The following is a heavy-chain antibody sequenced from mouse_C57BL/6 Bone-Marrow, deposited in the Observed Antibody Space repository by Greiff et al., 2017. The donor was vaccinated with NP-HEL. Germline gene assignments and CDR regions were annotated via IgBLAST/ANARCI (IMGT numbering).Heavy chain of an antibody. CDR2: IWSGGST. CDR1: GFSLTSYG. J-gene: IGHJ4*01. CDR3: ATNSNYAFMDY. V-gene: IGHV2-2*01. Sequence: VQLQQSGPGLVQPSQSLSITCTVSGFSLTSYGVHWVRQSPGKGLEWLGVIWSGGSTDYNAAFISRLSISKDNSKSQVFFKMNSLQADDTAIYYCATNSNYAFMDYWGQGTSVTVSS. D-gene: IGHD2-5*01.